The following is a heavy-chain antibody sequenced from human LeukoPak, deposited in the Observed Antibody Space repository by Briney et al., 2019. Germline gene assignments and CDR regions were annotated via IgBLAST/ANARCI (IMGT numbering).Heavy chain of an antibody. CDR2: INTDGSTT. V-gene: IGHV3-74*01. CDR1: GFTFSTYW. D-gene: IGHD5-12*01. J-gene: IGHJ4*02. CDR3: AKESGYDVDLEY. Sequence: GGSLRLSCAGSGFTFSTYWMHWVRQAPGGGLVWVSGINTDGSTTSYADSVKGRFSISRDNAKNTVYLQMSSLRAEDTAVYYCAKESGYDVDLEYWGQGTLVTVSS.